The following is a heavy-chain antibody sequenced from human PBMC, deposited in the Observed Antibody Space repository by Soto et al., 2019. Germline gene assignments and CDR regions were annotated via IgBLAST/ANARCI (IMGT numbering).Heavy chain of an antibody. CDR2: MNPGSGDT. CDR1: GYTFTNND. V-gene: IGHV1-8*02. D-gene: IGHD5-18*01. J-gene: IGHJ5*01. Sequence: ASVKVSCKASGYTFTNNDVSWVRQATGQGLEWMGWMNPGSGDTGYAQKFQGRVTMTRDISIATAYMELNSLTSEDTAIYYCARMESFGSLNWFDSWGQGPMVTV. CDR3: ARMESFGSLNWFDS.